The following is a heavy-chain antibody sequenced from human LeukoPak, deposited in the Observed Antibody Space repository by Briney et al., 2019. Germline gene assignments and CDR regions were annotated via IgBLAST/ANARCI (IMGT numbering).Heavy chain of an antibody. CDR2: IKEDGGQK. J-gene: IGHJ4*02. CDR1: GFTFSEYW. D-gene: IGHD3-10*01. Sequence: GGSLRLSCVVSGFTFSEYWMTWVRQAPGKGLGWVANIKEDGGQKHYVDSVKGRFTIFRDNAKNTLYLQMDSLRAEDTAVYYCARGGDKNVMGGQGTLVTVSS. V-gene: IGHV3-7*03. CDR3: ARGGDKNVM.